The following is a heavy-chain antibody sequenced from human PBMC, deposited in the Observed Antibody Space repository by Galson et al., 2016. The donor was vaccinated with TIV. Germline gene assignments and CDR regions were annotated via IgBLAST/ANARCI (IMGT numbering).Heavy chain of an antibody. CDR3: AKDRVGPATGWFDS. V-gene: IGHV3-23*01. Sequence: SLRLSCAASGFSFSAFGMHWIRQAPGKGLEWVSGISDTGRNTYYTGSVKGRFAISRGNSKNTLFLQMNSLRSEDTAIYYCAKDRVGPATGWFDSWGQGALVTVSS. D-gene: IGHD1-26*01. J-gene: IGHJ5*01. CDR1: GFSFSAFG. CDR2: ISDTGRNT.